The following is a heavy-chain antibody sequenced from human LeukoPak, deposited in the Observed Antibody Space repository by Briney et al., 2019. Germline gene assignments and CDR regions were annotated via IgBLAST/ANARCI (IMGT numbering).Heavy chain of an antibody. V-gene: IGHV1-69*05. Sequence: ASVKVSCKASGGTFSSYAICWVRQAPGQGLEWMGGIIPIFGTANYAQKFQGRVTITTDESTSTAYMELSSLRSEDTAVYYCAATPKAAGRMSRYFDYWGQGTLVTVSS. CDR2: IIPIFGTA. J-gene: IGHJ4*02. CDR1: GGTFSSYA. D-gene: IGHD6-13*01. CDR3: AATPKAAGRMSRYFDY.